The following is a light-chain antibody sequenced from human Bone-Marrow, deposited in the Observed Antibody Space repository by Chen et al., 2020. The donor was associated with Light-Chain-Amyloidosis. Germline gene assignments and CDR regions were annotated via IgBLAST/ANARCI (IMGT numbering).Light chain of an antibody. Sequence: QSVLTQPPSASGTPGQRVTISFSGSSSNIGRNTVNWYQQLPGTAPKLLIHDNDQRPSGVPDRFSGSKSGNSASLAISGLQSEDEADYYCAAWDDSLNGHVVFGGGTRLTVL. V-gene: IGLV1-44*01. CDR3: AAWDDSLNGHVV. CDR1: SSNIGRNT. J-gene: IGLJ2*01. CDR2: DND.